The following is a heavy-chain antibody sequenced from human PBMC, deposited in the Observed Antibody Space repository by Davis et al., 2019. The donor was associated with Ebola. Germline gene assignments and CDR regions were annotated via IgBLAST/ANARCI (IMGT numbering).Heavy chain of an antibody. CDR2: ISSSGGTT. V-gene: IGHV3-23*01. CDR1: GFTFSSYW. J-gene: IGHJ6*02. D-gene: IGHD2-15*01. CDR3: DARPCRGNTCYTWGEDV. Sequence: ESLKISCAASGFTFSSYWMHWVRRAPGKGLGWVSSISSSGGTTYYTDSAKGRFTISRDSSKNTLSLQMNSLRADDTAVYYCDARPCRGNTCYTWGEDVWGQGTTVTVSS.